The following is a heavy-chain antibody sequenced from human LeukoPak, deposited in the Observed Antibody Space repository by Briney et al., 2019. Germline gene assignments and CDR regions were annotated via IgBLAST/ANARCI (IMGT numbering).Heavy chain of an antibody. CDR2: IYTSGST. D-gene: IGHD6-13*01. CDR3: AREQQLPPEGAFDI. Sequence: PSETLSLTCTVSGGPISSYYWSWIRQPAGKGLEWIGRIYTSGSTNYNPSLKSRVTMSVDTSKNQFSLKLSSVTAADTAVYYCAREQQLPPEGAFDIWGQGTMVTVSS. CDR1: GGPISSYY. J-gene: IGHJ3*02. V-gene: IGHV4-4*07.